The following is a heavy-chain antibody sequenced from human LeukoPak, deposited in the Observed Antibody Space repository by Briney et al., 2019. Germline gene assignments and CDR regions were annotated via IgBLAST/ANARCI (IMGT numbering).Heavy chain of an antibody. CDR3: ARLGGKQLVRYYQYYMDV. CDR1: GLTVSSNY. V-gene: IGHV3-66*02. Sequence: GGSLRLSCAASGLTVSSNYMRWVRQAPGKGLEGVSVIYSYGSTYYADSVKGRFTISRDNSTNTLYFQMSSLKVEDTAVYYCARLGGKQLVRYYQYYMDVWGKGTTVTVSS. J-gene: IGHJ6*03. D-gene: IGHD6-6*01. CDR2: IYSYGST.